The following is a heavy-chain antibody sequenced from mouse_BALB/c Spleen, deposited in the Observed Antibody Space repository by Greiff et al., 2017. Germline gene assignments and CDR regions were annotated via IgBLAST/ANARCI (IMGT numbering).Heavy chain of an antibody. CDR1: GFTFSSYA. CDR3: ARETTATSFAY. D-gene: IGHD1-2*01. Sequence: EVKLVESGGGLVKPGGSLKLSCAASGFTFSSYAMSWVRQSPEKRLEWVAEISSGGSYTYYPDTVTGRFTISRDNAKNTLYLEMSSLRSEDTAMYYCARETTATSFAYWGQGTLVTVSA. V-gene: IGHV5-9-4*01. J-gene: IGHJ3*01. CDR2: ISSGGSYT.